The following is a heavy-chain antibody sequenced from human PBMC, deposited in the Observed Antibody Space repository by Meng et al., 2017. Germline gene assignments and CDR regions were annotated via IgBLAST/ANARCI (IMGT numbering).Heavy chain of an antibody. CDR2: INPSGGST. Sequence: ASVKVSCKASGYTFTSYYMHWVRQAPGQGLEWMGIINPSGGSTSYAQKFQGRVTMTRDTSTSTVYMELSSLRSEDTAVYYCARSEGATVTPGDYYYYGMDVWGQGTTVTVSS. J-gene: IGHJ6*02. D-gene: IGHD4-17*01. CDR1: GYTFTSYY. V-gene: IGHV1-46*01. CDR3: ARSEGATVTPGDYYYYGMDV.